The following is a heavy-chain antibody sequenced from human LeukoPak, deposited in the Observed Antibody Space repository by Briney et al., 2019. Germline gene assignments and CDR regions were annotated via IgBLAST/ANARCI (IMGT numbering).Heavy chain of an antibody. CDR2: INWNGGST. Sequence: GGSLRLSRAASGFTFDDYGMSWVRQAPGKGLEWVAGINWNGGSTGYADSVKGRISISRDNAKNSLYLQMNRLRDEDTALYYCARHLESANSSPDYWGQGTLVTVSS. CDR3: ARHLESANSSPDY. CDR1: GFTFDDYG. J-gene: IGHJ4*02. V-gene: IGHV3-20*04. D-gene: IGHD6-6*01.